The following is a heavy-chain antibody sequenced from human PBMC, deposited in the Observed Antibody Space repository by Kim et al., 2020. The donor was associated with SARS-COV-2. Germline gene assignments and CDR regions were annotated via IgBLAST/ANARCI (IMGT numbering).Heavy chain of an antibody. CDR3: ARGRYYGSGRSQGAFDI. D-gene: IGHD3-10*01. J-gene: IGHJ3*02. V-gene: IGHV1-69*04. Sequence: FQGRVTITADKATSTAYMELSSLRSEDTAVYYCARGRYYGSGRSQGAFDIWGQGTMVTVSS.